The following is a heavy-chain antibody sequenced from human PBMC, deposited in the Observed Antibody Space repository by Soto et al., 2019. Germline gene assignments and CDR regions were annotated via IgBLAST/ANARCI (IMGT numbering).Heavy chain of an antibody. CDR1: GFTFNIYW. D-gene: IGHD3-10*01. J-gene: IGHJ6*03. Sequence: EVQLVESGGGLVQPGGSLRLSCAASGFTFNIYWMHWVRQAPGKGLVWVSRINSDESSTNYADSVKGRFTISRDNARNTVYLQMNSLRAEDTAVYYCARGFAPMDVWGKGTTVTVSS. CDR2: INSDESST. V-gene: IGHV3-74*01. CDR3: ARGFAPMDV.